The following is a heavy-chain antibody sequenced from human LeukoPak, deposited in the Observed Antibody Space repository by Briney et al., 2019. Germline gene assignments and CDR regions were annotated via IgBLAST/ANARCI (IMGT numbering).Heavy chain of an antibody. CDR3: APTAEAYTSWWKV. D-gene: IGHD3-16*01. Sequence: ASVKVSCKASGYKFTDDYMHWVRQALGQGLEFMRWINPDSGFTNYAQKFKGRVTMTRDTSISTAYLEVRSLTSDDTAVYYCAPTAEAYTSWWKVWGQGTLVTVSS. J-gene: IGHJ4*01. CDR1: GYKFTDDY. CDR2: INPDSGFT. V-gene: IGHV1-2*02.